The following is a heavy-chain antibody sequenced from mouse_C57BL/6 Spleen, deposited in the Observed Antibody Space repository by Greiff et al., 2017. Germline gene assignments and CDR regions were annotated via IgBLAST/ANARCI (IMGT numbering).Heavy chain of an antibody. V-gene: IGHV5-4*01. CDR2: ISDGGSYT. Sequence: EVQGVESGGGLVKPGGSLKLSCAASGFTFSSYAMSWVRQTPEKRLEWVATISDGGSYTYYPDNVKGRFTISRDTAKNNLYLQVSHLNSEDTALYYCEREGGYDGYPYYYAMDDWGQGTSVTVSS. CDR1: GFTFSSYA. J-gene: IGHJ4*01. D-gene: IGHD2-3*01. CDR3: EREGGYDGYPYYYAMDD.